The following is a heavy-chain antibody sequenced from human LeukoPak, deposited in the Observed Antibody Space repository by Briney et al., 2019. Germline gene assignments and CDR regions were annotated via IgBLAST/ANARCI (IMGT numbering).Heavy chain of an antibody. CDR3: ARYVWGSYPTFEDY. D-gene: IGHD3-16*02. J-gene: IGHJ4*02. CDR2: IYYSGST. Sequence: SETLSLTCTVSGGSISSYYWSWIRQPRGKGLEWIGYIYYSGSTNYNPSLKSRVTISVDTSKNQFSLKLSSVTAADTAVYYCARYVWGSYPTFEDYWGQGTLVTVSS. V-gene: IGHV4-59*01. CDR1: GGSISSYY.